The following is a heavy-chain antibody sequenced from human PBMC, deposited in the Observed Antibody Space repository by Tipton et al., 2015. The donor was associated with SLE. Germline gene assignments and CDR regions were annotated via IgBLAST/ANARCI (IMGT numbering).Heavy chain of an antibody. J-gene: IGHJ4*02. Sequence: SLRLSCAASGFTFSSYGMHWVRQAPGKGLEWVEVIGFEGSNKYYADSVKGRFTISRDNSKNTLYLQRNSLRAEDTAVYYCARMLGFGQWLVAFDYWGQGTLATVSS. D-gene: IGHD6-19*01. V-gene: IGHV3-33*01. CDR3: ARMLGFGQWLVAFDY. CDR2: IGFEGSNK. CDR1: GFTFSSYG.